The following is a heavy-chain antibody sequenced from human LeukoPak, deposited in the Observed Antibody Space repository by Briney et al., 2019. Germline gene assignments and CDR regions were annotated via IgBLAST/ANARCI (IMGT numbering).Heavy chain of an antibody. Sequence: GSSVKVSCKASGGTFTSNAISGVGQPPGQGLDWLGGIIPIFGTANYAQKFQGRVTITTDESTSTAYMELSSLRSEDTAVYYCARGGPYYDFWSGYFLGVYYYYYMDVWGKGTTVTVSS. D-gene: IGHD3-3*01. J-gene: IGHJ6*03. CDR2: IIPIFGTA. CDR3: ARGGPYYDFWSGYFLGVYYYYYMDV. V-gene: IGHV1-69*05. CDR1: GGTFTSNA.